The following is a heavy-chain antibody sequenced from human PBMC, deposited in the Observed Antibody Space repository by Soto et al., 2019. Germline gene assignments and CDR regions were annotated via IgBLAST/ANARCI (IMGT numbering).Heavy chain of an antibody. D-gene: IGHD5-12*01. Sequence: QVQLVQSGGEVKKPGASVTVSCKASGYTFINYHITWVRQAPGQGLEWMAWINTYNGMTDYAQRFQGRVTMTRDTSTSTAYMEMRNLGSDDTAVYFCAMSPRGEMATDWGQGTLVHVSS. J-gene: IGHJ4*02. CDR3: AMSPRGEMATD. V-gene: IGHV1-18*01. CDR1: GYTFINYH. CDR2: INTYNGMT.